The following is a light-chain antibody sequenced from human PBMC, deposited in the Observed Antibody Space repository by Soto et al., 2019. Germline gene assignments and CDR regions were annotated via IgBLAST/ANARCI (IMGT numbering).Light chain of an antibody. J-gene: IGKJ1*01. CDR2: GAS. CDR3: QQYNDLPRT. Sequence: EIVMTQSPATLSVSPGERATLSCRASQSVRSNLAWYQQTPGQAPRLLIYGASTRATGIPDRFSGSGSGTEFTLTISSLQSEDFASYYCQQYNDLPRTFGQGTKVAIK. CDR1: QSVRSN. V-gene: IGKV3-15*01.